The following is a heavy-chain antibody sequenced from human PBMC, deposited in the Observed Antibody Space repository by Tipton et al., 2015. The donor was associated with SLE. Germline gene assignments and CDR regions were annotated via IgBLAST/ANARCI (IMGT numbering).Heavy chain of an antibody. D-gene: IGHD1-14*01. CDR3: ARESSSQPDY. CDR2: IYHSGNT. CDR1: GGSFSSYH. Sequence: TLSLTCAVYGGSFSSYHWSWIRQPPGKGLEWIGSIYHSGNTYYKPSLKSRVTISVDTSKNEFSLKLSSVTAADTAVYYCARESSSQPDYWGQGTLVTVSS. V-gene: IGHV4-34*01. J-gene: IGHJ4*02.